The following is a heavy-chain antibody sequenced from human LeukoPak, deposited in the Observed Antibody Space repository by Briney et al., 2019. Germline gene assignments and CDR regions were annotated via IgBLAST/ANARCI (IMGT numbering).Heavy chain of an antibody. Sequence: SETLSLTCTVFGGSFSDHYWSWIRQPPGKGMEWIGEINHSGCANYTTSLKSRVTLSVDTSKNEFSLKLSSLTAADTAVYYCARGLVVYSSSWHTSADAFDIWGQGTMVTVSS. D-gene: IGHD6-13*01. CDR3: ARGLVVYSSSWHTSADAFDI. CDR2: INHSGCA. V-gene: IGHV4-34*01. CDR1: GGSFSDHY. J-gene: IGHJ3*02.